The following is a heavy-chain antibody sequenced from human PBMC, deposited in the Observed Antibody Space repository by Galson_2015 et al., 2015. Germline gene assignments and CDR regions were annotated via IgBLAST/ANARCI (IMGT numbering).Heavy chain of an antibody. CDR3: ARLGPEGYYHLDV. V-gene: IGHV6-1*01. J-gene: IGHJ6*03. CDR2: TYYRSRWHY. Sequence: CAISGDSVSSNVAAWSWIRQSPSRGLEWLGRTYYRSRWHYEYAVSVRSRITINPDTSKNQFSLQLNSVTPEDTAVYYCARLGPEGYYHLDVWGKGTTVTVSS. CDR1: GDSVSSNVAA.